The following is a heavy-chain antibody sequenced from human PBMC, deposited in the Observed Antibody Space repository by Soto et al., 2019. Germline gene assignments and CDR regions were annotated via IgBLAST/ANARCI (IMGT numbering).Heavy chain of an antibody. Sequence: GSLRLSCAASGFTFTRYSMNWVRQAPGKGLEWVSSISSTTNYIYYADSMKGRFTVSRDNAKNSVYLEMNSLSAEDTAVYYCARESEDLTSNFDYWGQGTLVTVS. CDR2: ISSTTNYI. V-gene: IGHV3-21*01. J-gene: IGHJ4*02. CDR1: GFTFTRYS. CDR3: ARESEDLTSNFDY.